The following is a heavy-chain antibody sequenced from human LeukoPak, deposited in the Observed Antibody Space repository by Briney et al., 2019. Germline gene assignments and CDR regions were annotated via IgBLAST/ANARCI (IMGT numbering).Heavy chain of an antibody. J-gene: IGHJ6*02. CDR2: ISAYNGNT. CDR3: ARFDDSSTLYGMDV. D-gene: IGHD2-2*01. CDR1: GYTFTSYG. V-gene: IGHV1-18*01. Sequence: ASVKVSCKASGYTFTSYGISWVRQAPGQGLEWMGWISAYNGNTNYAQKLQGRVTMTTDTSTSTAYMELRSLRSDDTAVYYCARFDDSSTLYGMDVWGQGITVTVSS.